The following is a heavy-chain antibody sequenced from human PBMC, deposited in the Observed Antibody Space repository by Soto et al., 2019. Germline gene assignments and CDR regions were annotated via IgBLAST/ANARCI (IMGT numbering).Heavy chain of an antibody. D-gene: IGHD4-17*01. CDR2: IKSRTAGGTT. Sequence: GGSLRLSCAASEFTFTNAWMSWVRQAPGKGLEWVGRIKSRTAGGTTDYAAPVQGRFTISRDESRNTLYLQMNSLKTEDTAVYYCTSLYYGHWGQGTLVTVSS. CDR1: EFTFTNAW. J-gene: IGHJ4*02. V-gene: IGHV3-15*01. CDR3: TSLYYGH.